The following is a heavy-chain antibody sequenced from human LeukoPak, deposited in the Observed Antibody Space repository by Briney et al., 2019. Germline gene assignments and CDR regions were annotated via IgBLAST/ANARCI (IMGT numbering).Heavy chain of an antibody. CDR2: IYYSGST. J-gene: IGHJ4*02. CDR1: GGSISSYY. D-gene: IGHD3-9*01. V-gene: IGHV4-59*12. Sequence: PSETLSLTCTVSGGSISSYYWSWIRQPPGKGLEWIGYIYYSGSTNYNPSLKSRVTISVDTSKNQFSLKLSSVTAADTAVYYCARGLGLYFDWLLFSSRSGGFDYWGQGTLVTVSS. CDR3: ARGLGLYFDWLLFSSRSGGFDY.